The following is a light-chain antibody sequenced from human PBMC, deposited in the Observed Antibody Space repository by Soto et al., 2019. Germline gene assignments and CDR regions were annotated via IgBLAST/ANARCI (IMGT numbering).Light chain of an antibody. CDR2: WAS. Sequence: DIVMTQSPDSLAVSLGESATINCKSSQSVLYNSNNKNYLAWYQQKPGQPPKLLIHWASTRESGVPDRFSGSGSGTDFTLTISSLQAADVAIYYCQQYYRLPQTFGQGTKVDIK. CDR3: QQYYRLPQT. CDR1: QSVLYNSNNKNY. J-gene: IGKJ1*01. V-gene: IGKV4-1*01.